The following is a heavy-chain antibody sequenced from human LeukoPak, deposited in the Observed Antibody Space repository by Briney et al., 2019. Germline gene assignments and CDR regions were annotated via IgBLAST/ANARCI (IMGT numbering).Heavy chain of an antibody. CDR3: ARDPVKYYDFWSGYPYYFDY. D-gene: IGHD3-3*01. J-gene: IGHJ4*02. Sequence: GGSLRLSCAASGFTFSSYAMHWVRQAPGKGLEWVAVISYDGSNKYYADSVKGRFTISRDNSKNTLYLQMNSLRAEDTAVYYCARDPVKYYDFWSGYPYYFDYWGQGTLVTVSS. CDR1: GFTFSSYA. CDR2: ISYDGSNK. V-gene: IGHV3-30-3*01.